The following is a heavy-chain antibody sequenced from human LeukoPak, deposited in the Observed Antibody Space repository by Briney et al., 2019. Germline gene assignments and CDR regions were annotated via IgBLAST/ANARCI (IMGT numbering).Heavy chain of an antibody. CDR3: ARVHSSSSGPGDY. CDR1: GFTFSNYW. Sequence: GSLRLSCAASGFTFSNYWMHWVRQAPGKGLVWVSRINSDGSSTSYADSVKGRFAISRDNAKNTLYLQMNSLRAEDTAVYYCARVHSSSSGPGDYWGQGTLVTVSS. CDR2: INSDGSST. J-gene: IGHJ4*02. D-gene: IGHD6-6*01. V-gene: IGHV3-74*01.